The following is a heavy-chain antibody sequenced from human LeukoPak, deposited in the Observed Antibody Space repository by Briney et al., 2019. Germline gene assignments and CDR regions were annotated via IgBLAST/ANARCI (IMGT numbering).Heavy chain of an antibody. J-gene: IGHJ4*02. CDR2: IFHSGNS. CDR1: SYSISSGSY. V-gene: IGHV4-38-2*01. D-gene: IGHD4-17*01. CDR3: ARVTYVDDMLYQYFDY. Sequence: SETLSLTCAVSSYSISSGSYWGWIRQSPGKGLEWVGSIFHSGNSYYNPSHKSRLTMSVDTSKNQFSLKLTSVTAADTALYYCARVTYVDDMLYQYFDYWGQGILVTVSS.